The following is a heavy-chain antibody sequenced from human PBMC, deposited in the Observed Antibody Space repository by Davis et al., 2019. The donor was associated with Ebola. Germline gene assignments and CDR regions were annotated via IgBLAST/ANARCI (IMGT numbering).Heavy chain of an antibody. D-gene: IGHD6-19*01. Sequence: AASVKVSCKASGYTFTSYAMNWVRQAPGQGLEWMGRVVPVVGIPNYAQKFQGRVTLTADKSASTAYMELSSLRSEDTAVYYCARDYVAVAGTGDYWGQGTLVTVSS. V-gene: IGHV1-69*04. CDR2: VVPVVGIP. CDR3: ARDYVAVAGTGDY. J-gene: IGHJ4*02. CDR1: GYTFTSYA.